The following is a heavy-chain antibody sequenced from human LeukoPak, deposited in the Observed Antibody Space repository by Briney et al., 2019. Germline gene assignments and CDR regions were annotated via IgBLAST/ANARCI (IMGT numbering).Heavy chain of an antibody. Sequence: PGGSLRLSCAVCGIRFDYNALSWVRQAPGKGLEWLAGISGSGSGTDYADSVRGRFTISRDNSGNTLFLQMDSLRAEDTAVYYCAKDLLWTGSVDSNYYIDAWGKGTTVTVSS. CDR1: GIRFDYNA. V-gene: IGHV3-23*01. J-gene: IGHJ6*03. D-gene: IGHD3/OR15-3a*01. CDR3: AKDLLWTGSVDSNYYIDA. CDR2: ISGSGSGT.